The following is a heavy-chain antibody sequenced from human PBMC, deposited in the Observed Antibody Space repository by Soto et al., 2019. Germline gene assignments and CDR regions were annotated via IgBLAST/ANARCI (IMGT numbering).Heavy chain of an antibody. Sequence: GDSLNISFEGSGYSFTSYWIGWVRQMPGKGLEWMGIIYPVYSDTRYSPSLQGRLTISADKCSSTAYLQWSSLKPSNTATYYCARRMGDTVMVTSVVFDIWGKGTMVTVSS. CDR3: ARRMGDTVMVTSVVFDI. J-gene: IGHJ3*02. D-gene: IGHD5-18*01. CDR2: IYPVYSDT. V-gene: IGHV5-51*01. CDR1: GYSFTSYW.